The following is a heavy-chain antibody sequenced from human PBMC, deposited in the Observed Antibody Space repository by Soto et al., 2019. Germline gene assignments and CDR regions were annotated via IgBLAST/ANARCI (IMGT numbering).Heavy chain of an antibody. D-gene: IGHD3-10*01. J-gene: IGHJ4*02. CDR2: VNPIAGMS. Sequence: QVQLVQSGAEVKKPGSSVKVSCTASEGTFNFYTINWVRQAPGQGLGWVGRVNPIAGMSNYGQNFKGRVSITANKSTTTASMSLNSLKSQDTAIYYCATTYGSGSTHFDSWGQGTLVTVSS. CDR3: ATTYGSGSTHFDS. CDR1: EGTFNFYT. V-gene: IGHV1-69*02.